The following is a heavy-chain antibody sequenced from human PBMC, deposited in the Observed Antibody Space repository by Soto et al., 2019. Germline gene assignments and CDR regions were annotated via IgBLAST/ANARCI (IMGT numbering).Heavy chain of an antibody. V-gene: IGHV3-43*01. Sequence: GGSLRLSCAASGFTFDDYTMHWVRQAPGKGLEWVSLISWDGGSINYADSVKGRFTISRDNSKNSLYLQMKSLRTEDTALYYCAKSYYDFWSGYYNPGMDVWGQGTTVTVSS. CDR1: GFTFDDYT. CDR2: ISWDGGSI. J-gene: IGHJ6*02. CDR3: AKSYYDFWSGYYNPGMDV. D-gene: IGHD3-3*01.